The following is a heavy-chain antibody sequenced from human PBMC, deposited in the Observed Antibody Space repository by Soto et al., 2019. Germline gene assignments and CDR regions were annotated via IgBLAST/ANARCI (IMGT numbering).Heavy chain of an antibody. D-gene: IGHD3-16*02. CDR3: ARDRGYFWESYLYPFDY. V-gene: IGHV3-23*01. CDR2: IIGNGDSI. Sequence: GGSLRLSCAASGFTYSSYAMSWVRQAPGKGLEWVSTIIGNGDSIYYADSVKGRFTISRDNSKSTLYLQMNSLRAEDKAIYYFARDRGYFWESYLYPFDYWGQGTLVTVSS. J-gene: IGHJ4*02. CDR1: GFTYSSYA.